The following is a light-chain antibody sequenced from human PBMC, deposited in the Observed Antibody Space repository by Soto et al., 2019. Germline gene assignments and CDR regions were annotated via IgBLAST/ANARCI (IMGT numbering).Light chain of an antibody. Sequence: DIQVTQSPSSLSASVGDSVTITCRASQTISNWLAWFQQKPGKAPKLLIYDASALPRGVPSRFSGSGSGTKFTLTIASLQPEYFATYYCQQYETLSGTVGPGTKVDSK. V-gene: IGKV1-5*01. CDR1: QTISNW. CDR2: DAS. CDR3: QQYETLSGT. J-gene: IGKJ1*01.